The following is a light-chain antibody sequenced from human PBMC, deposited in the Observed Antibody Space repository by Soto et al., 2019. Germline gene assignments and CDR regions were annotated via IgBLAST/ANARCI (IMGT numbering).Light chain of an antibody. CDR3: SSSTSSSTLV. CDR1: SSDVGGYNY. V-gene: IGLV2-14*01. J-gene: IGLJ1*01. CDR2: EVS. Sequence: QSVLTQPASVSGSPGQSITISCTGTSSDVGGYNYVSWYQQHPGKAPKLMIYEVSTRPSGVSNRCSGSKSSNTASLTISGLHAEDEADYYCSSSTSSSTLVFGTGTKLTVL.